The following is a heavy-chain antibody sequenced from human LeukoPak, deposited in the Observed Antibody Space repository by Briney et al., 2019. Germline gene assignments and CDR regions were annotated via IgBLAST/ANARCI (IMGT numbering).Heavy chain of an antibody. D-gene: IGHD3-22*01. CDR3: ARGPDYYDSSGYYYREYYFDY. CDR2: IYYSGST. V-gene: IGHV4-59*01. Sequence: SETLSLTCTVSGGSISSYYWSWIRQPPGKGLEWIGYIYYSGSTNYNPSLKSRVTISVDTSKNQFPLKLSSVTAADTAVYYCARGPDYYDSSGYYYREYYFDYWGQGTLVTVSS. CDR1: GGSISSYY. J-gene: IGHJ4*02.